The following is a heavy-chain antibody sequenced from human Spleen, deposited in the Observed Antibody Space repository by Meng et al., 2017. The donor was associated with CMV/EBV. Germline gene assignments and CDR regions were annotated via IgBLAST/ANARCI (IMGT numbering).Heavy chain of an antibody. J-gene: IGHJ4*02. V-gene: IGHV4-38-2*02. CDR3: VRVATSYDFWSDYPTNHFYYFDY. D-gene: IGHD3-3*01. CDR1: GYFISSGYY. Sequence: SETLSLTCTVSGYFISSGYYWGWIRQPPGKGLEWIGSIYHSESTYYNPSLKSRVSISVDTSKPQFSLTMISVTAADTAVYYCVRVATSYDFWSDYPTNHFYYFDYWGQGTLVTVSS. CDR2: IYHSEST.